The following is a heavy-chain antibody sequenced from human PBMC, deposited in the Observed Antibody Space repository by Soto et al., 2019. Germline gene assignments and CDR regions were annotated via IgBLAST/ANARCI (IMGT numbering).Heavy chain of an antibody. CDR1: GFTFSSNA. D-gene: IGHD3-10*01. CDR2: ISGSGGTT. J-gene: IGHJ4*02. V-gene: IGHV3-23*01. CDR3: AKQRAGFGSGSDTYYSDY. Sequence: EVQLLESGGGLVQPGGSLRISCIGSGFTFSSNAMSWVRQAPGKGLEWVSAISGSGGTTYYADSVKGRFAVSRDNSNNTLTLQMNSLRAEDTAVYYCAKQRAGFGSGSDTYYSDYWGQGDLVTVSS.